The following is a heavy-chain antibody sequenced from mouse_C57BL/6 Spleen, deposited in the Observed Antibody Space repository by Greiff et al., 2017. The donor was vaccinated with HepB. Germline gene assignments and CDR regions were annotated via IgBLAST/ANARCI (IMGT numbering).Heavy chain of an antibody. J-gene: IGHJ2*01. D-gene: IGHD2-4*01. CDR3: ARDDYDEKYFDY. CDR2: IYPGSGST. CDR1: GYTFTSYW. Sequence: QVQLQQPGAELVKPGASVKMSCKASGYTFTSYWITWVKQRPGQGLEWIGDIYPGSGSTNYNEKFKSKATLTVDTSSSTAYMQLSSLTSEDSAVYYCARDDYDEKYFDYWGQGTTLTVSS. V-gene: IGHV1-55*01.